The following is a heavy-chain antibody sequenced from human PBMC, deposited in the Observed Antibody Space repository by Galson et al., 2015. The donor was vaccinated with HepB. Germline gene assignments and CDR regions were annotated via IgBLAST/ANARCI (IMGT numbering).Heavy chain of an antibody. CDR3: ARLAQQWQNWFDP. V-gene: IGHV5-51*01. D-gene: IGHD6-19*01. J-gene: IGHJ5*02. CDR2: IYPRDPNA. Sequence: QSGAEVKKPGESLKISCKGSGYIFTNYWIGWVRQMPGKGLEWMGVIYPRDPNALYSTSFQGRVTIPADKSTTTAYLQWSSLKASDTAMYYCARLAQQWQNWFDPLGQGTLFTVSS. CDR1: GYIFTNYW.